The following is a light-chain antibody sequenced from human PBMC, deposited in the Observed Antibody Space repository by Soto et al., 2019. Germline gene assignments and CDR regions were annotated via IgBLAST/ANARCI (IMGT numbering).Light chain of an antibody. Sequence: EIMLTQSPGTLSLSPGERATLSCRASQSVSSSYLAWYQQKPGQAPRLLVYGASSRATGIPDRFSGSGSGTDFILTISRLEPEDFAVYYCQQYGSSPRTFGQGTMVDI. V-gene: IGKV3-20*01. CDR1: QSVSSSY. CDR3: QQYGSSPRT. J-gene: IGKJ1*01. CDR2: GAS.